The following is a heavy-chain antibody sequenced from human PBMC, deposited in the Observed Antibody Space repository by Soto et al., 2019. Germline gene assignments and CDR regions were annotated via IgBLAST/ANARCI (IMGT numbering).Heavy chain of an antibody. Sequence: QVQLVQSGAEVKKPGSSVKVSCKASGGTFSSYAISWVRQAPGQGLEWMGGIIPSGGTTTYAQKFQGRVTMTRDTSTSTVYMELRSLRSEDTAVYYWVRGAAVAGGNNCFDPWGQGTLVTVSS. CDR1: GGTFSSYA. J-gene: IGHJ5*02. CDR2: IIPSGGTT. D-gene: IGHD6-19*01. V-gene: IGHV1-69*06. CDR3: VRGAAVAGGNNCFDP.